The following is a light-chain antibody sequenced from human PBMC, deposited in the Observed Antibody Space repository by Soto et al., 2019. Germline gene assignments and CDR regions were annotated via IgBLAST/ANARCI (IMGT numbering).Light chain of an antibody. CDR3: QQRSGWRRT. Sequence: EIVLTQSPPTLSLSPGESATLSCRASQSVSGYLAWFQQKPGQAPRLLIYGASNRATGIPARFSGSGSGTDFTLTISSLEAEDFAVYYCQQRSGWRRTFGQGTKLEI. CDR2: GAS. CDR1: QSVSGY. V-gene: IGKV3-11*01. J-gene: IGKJ2*01.